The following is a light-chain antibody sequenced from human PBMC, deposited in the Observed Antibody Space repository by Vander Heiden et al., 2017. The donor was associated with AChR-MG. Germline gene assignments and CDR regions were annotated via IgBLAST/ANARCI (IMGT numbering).Light chain of an antibody. CDR3: QHEDNLQLT. CDR2: DAS. Sequence: DIQMTQSPSSLSASVGDRVTITCQASQDISNYLNWYQQKPGKAPKLLIYDASNLETGVPSRFSGSGSGTDFTFTISSLQPEDFATYYCQHEDNLQLTFGGGTKVDIK. J-gene: IGKJ4*01. V-gene: IGKV1-33*01. CDR1: QDISNY.